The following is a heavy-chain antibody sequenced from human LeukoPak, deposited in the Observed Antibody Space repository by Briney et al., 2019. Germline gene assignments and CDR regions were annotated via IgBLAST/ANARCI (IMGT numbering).Heavy chain of an antibody. CDR3: AREGEESFDY. Sequence: PSETLSLTCTVSGGSISSYYWSWIRQPPGKGLEWIGYIYYSGSTNYNPSLKSRVTISVDTSKNQFSLKLSSVTAADTAVYYCAREGEESFDYGGQGTLVTVSS. CDR2: IYYSGST. CDR1: GGSISSYY. V-gene: IGHV4-59*01. J-gene: IGHJ4*02. D-gene: IGHD3-16*01.